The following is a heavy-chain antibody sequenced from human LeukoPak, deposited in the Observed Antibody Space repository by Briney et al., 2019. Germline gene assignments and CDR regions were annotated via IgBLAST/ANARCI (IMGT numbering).Heavy chain of an antibody. J-gene: IGHJ4*02. Sequence: GGSLRLSCAASGFTFSSYAMSWVRQAPGKGLEWVAVISYDGSNKYYADSVKGRFTISRDNSKNTLYLQMNSLRAEDTAVYYCARDIYSGYAIDYWGQGTLVTVSS. CDR1: GFTFSSYA. CDR2: ISYDGSNK. D-gene: IGHD5-12*01. V-gene: IGHV3-30*03. CDR3: ARDIYSGYAIDY.